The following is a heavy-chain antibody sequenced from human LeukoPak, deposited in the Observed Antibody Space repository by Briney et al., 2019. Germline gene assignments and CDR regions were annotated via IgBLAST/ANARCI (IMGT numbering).Heavy chain of an antibody. CDR3: AKNFYGDYNVFFDY. D-gene: IGHD4-17*01. J-gene: IGHJ4*02. V-gene: IGHV3-23*01. CDR1: GFTFSSYV. Sequence: GGSLRLSCAASGFTFSSYVMGWVRQAPGKGLEWVSALSGRGGSTYYADSVKGRFTISRDNSKSTLYLQLHSLRAEDTAIYYCAKNFYGDYNVFFDYWGQGTLVTVSS. CDR2: LSGRGGST.